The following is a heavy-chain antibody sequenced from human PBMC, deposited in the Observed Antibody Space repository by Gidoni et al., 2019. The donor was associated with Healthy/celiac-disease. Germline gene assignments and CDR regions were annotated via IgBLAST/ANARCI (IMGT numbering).Heavy chain of an antibody. V-gene: IGHV1-46*01. CDR2: INPSGGST. CDR1: GYTFTSYY. J-gene: IGHJ6*02. D-gene: IGHD3-10*01. CDR3: ARDCLTMARNGPENPQYYYYGMDV. Sequence: QVQLVQSGAEVKKPGASVKVSCKASGYTFTSYYMHWVRQAPGQGLEWMGIINPSGGSTSYAQKFQGRVTMTRDTSTSTVYMELSSLRSEDTAVYYCARDCLTMARNGPENPQYYYYGMDVWGQGTTVTVSS.